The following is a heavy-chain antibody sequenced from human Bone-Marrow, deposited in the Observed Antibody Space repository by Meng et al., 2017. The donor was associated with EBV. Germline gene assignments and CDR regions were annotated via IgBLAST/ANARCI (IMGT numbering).Heavy chain of an antibody. CDR3: ARDNPDYYDSSGPDY. CDR2: INSDGSSK. CDR1: GSTFSSYA. V-gene: IGHV3-74*01. D-gene: IGHD3-22*01. J-gene: IGHJ4*02. Sequence: EVQLVESXGGLVQSGGYLRLDCAAAGSTFSSYAMSWVRQAPGKGLEWVSRINSDGSSKSYADPVKGRFTISRDNAKNTLYLQMNSLRAEDTAVYYCARDNPDYYDSSGPDYWGQGTLGTVSS.